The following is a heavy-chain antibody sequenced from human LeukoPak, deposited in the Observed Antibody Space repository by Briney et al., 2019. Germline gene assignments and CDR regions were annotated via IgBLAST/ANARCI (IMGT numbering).Heavy chain of an antibody. CDR1: GYTFTSYG. Sequence: ASVKVSCKASGYTFTSYGISWVRQAPGQGLEWMGWMDPNSGKTGYAQKFQGRVTMTRNTSISTAYMELSSLTSEDTAVYFCARGRRYSGYDRGDYWGQGTLITISS. D-gene: IGHD5-12*01. V-gene: IGHV1-8*02. CDR2: MDPNSGKT. J-gene: IGHJ4*02. CDR3: ARGRRYSGYDRGDY.